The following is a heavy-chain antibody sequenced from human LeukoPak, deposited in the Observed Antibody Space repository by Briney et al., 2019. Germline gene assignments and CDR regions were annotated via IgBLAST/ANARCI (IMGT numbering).Heavy chain of an antibody. V-gene: IGHV5-51*01. CDR1: GYTFTTYW. CDR3: ARPGTTVTSFDY. CDR2: IYPGDSDT. J-gene: IGHJ4*02. D-gene: IGHD4-17*01. Sequence: GVSLQISCKASGYTFTTYWIGWVRKMPEKGLEWMGIIYPGDSDTRYSPSFQGQVTISADKSISTAYLQWSSLKASDTAMYYCARPGTTVTSFDYWGQGTLVTVSS.